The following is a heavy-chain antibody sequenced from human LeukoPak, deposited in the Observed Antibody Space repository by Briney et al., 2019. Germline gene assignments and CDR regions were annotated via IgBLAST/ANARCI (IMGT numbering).Heavy chain of an antibody. CDR2: IYPGDSDT. D-gene: IGHD3-16*01. CDR1: GYSFTSYW. J-gene: IGHJ4*02. CDR3: ARVDYDYVWGSYGG. V-gene: IGHV5-51*01. Sequence: LGASLQISCKGSGYSFTSYWIGRVRQLPGKGLEWMGIIYPGDSDTRYSPSFQGQVTISADKSISTAYLQWSSLKASDTAMYYCARVDYDYVWGSYGGWGQGTLVTVSS.